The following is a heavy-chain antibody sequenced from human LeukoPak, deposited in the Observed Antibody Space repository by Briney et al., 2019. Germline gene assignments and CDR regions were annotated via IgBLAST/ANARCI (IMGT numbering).Heavy chain of an antibody. CDR1: GFTFSNYA. J-gene: IGHJ5*02. CDR2: ISGSGGST. D-gene: IGHD1-26*01. CDR3: AKVNSETYYAWFDP. V-gene: IGHV3-23*01. Sequence: GGSLRLSCAASGFTFSNYAMSWVRQAPGKGLEWVSAISGSGGSTNYADSVKGRFTISSDNSKNTLYLQMNSLRAEDTAVYYCAKVNSETYYAWFDPWGQGTLVTVSS.